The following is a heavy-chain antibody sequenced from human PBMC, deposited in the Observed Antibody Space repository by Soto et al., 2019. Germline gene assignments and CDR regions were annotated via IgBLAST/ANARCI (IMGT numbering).Heavy chain of an antibody. CDR2: INYSRTT. Sequence: QVQLQESGRGLVKPSETLSLPCTVSAGSINSGDYYWGWFRQPPGKGLEWMGYINYSRTTYYKPSLTRRVTISVDTSKTQFSLRLSSVTAADTAVDYCAREDKYDTSGIDYWGRGTLVTVSS. J-gene: IGHJ4*02. V-gene: IGHV4-30-4*01. CDR1: AGSINSGDYY. D-gene: IGHD3-22*01. CDR3: AREDKYDTSGIDY.